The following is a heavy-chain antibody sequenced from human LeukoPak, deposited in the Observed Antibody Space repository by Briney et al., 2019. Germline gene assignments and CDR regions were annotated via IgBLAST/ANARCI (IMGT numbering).Heavy chain of an antibody. CDR2: INHSGSS. D-gene: IGHD3-10*01. V-gene: IGHV4-34*01. CDR3: ARAGWFGEFYGPLDF. CDR1: GGSFSDNY. Sequence: SETLSLTCAVYGGSFSDNYWTWIRQSPGKGLEWIGEINHSGSSNYNPSLKSRLTIAVDTSKTQFSLKLRSVTAADTAVYYCARAGWFGEFYGPLDFWGQGNMVTVSS. J-gene: IGHJ4*02.